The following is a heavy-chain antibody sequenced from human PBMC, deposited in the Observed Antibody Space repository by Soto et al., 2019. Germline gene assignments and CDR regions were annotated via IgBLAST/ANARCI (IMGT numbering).Heavy chain of an antibody. CDR2: IYWDDDQ. V-gene: IGHV2-5*02. CDR3: AHAFGGTSWPNDAFDI. J-gene: IGHJ3*02. CDR1: GFSLSGDGVG. D-gene: IGHD3-3*02. Sequence: QITLKESGPTLVKPTQSLTLTCTVSGFSLSGDGVGVGWIRQPPGKALEWLALIYWDDDQRYSPSLKTRLTITEDPAKNQVVLTMPNMDPVDTATYYCAHAFGGTSWPNDAFDIWGQGTVVTVSS.